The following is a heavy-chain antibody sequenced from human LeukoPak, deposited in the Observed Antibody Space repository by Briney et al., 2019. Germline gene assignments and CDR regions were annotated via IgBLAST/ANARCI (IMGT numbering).Heavy chain of an antibody. CDR3: AMTYYDFWSGDYFDY. CDR2: IYYSGST. J-gene: IGHJ4*02. V-gene: IGHV4-59*12. Sequence: SETLSLTCTVSGGSISSYYWSWIRQPPGKGRERIGYIYYSGSTNYNPSLKSRVTMSVDTSKNQFSLKLSSVTAADTAVYYCAMTYYDFWSGDYFDYWGQGTLVTVSS. D-gene: IGHD3-3*01. CDR1: GGSISSYY.